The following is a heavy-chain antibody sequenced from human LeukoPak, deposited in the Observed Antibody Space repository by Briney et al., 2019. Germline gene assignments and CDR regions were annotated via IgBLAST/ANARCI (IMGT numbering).Heavy chain of an antibody. Sequence: SETLSLTCAVSGGSISSNSYYWGWIRQPPGKGLEWIGSIYYSGSTYYNPSLKSRVTISVDTSKNQFSLKLSSVTAADTAVYYCARGPGLRYFDWLLFHDYWGQGTLVTVSS. V-gene: IGHV4-39*01. CDR1: GGSISSNSYY. D-gene: IGHD3-9*01. J-gene: IGHJ4*02. CDR2: IYYSGST. CDR3: ARGPGLRYFDWLLFHDY.